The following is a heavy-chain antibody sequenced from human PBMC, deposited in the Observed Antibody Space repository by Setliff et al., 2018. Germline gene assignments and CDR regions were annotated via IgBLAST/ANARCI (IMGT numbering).Heavy chain of an antibody. CDR1: GFIFGDYA. J-gene: IGHJ4*02. V-gene: IGHV3-49*04. Sequence: LRLSCTTSGFIFGDYAMSWVRQAPGKGLEWVGFIRSKVYGGTTVYAASVKGRFSISRDDSKSVAFLQMNSLKTEDSGMYYCVRGFQMGKNYFDFWGRGALVTVSS. CDR3: VRGFQMGKNYFDF. D-gene: IGHD1-26*01. CDR2: IRSKVYGGTT.